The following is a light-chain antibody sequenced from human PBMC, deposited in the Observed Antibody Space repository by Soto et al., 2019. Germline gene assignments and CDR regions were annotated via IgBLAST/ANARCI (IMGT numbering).Light chain of an antibody. J-gene: IGKJ4*01. V-gene: IGKV3-11*01. CDR1: QSVSNY. CDR2: DAS. CDR3: QQRSNWPRALT. Sequence: EIVLTQSPATLSLSPGERATLSCRASQSVSNYLAWYQQKPGQAPRLLIYDASIRSTGIPARFSGSGSGTDFTLTISSLDPEDFAVYYCQQRSNWPRALTFGGGTKVEI.